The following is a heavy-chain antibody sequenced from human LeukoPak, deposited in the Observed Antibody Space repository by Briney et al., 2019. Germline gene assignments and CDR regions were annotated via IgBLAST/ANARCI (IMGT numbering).Heavy chain of an antibody. CDR1: GFTLSSYD. Sequence: PGRSLRLSCAACGFTLSSYDMHWARQAPGKGLEWVAVISYDGSNKYYADSVKGRFTTSRDNSKNTLYLQMNSLRAEDTAVYYCAREEVDTAMMGAFDIWGQGTMVTVSS. V-gene: IGHV3-30-3*01. D-gene: IGHD5-18*01. CDR2: ISYDGSNK. J-gene: IGHJ3*02. CDR3: AREEVDTAMMGAFDI.